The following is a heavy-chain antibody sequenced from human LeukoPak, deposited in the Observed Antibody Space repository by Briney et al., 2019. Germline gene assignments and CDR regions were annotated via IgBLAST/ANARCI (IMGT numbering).Heavy chain of an antibody. CDR3: TTDASYSSGWYQSYYFDY. CDR2: IKSKTDGGTT. CDR1: GFTFSNAW. V-gene: IGHV3-15*01. D-gene: IGHD6-19*01. Sequence: GGSLRLSCAASGFTFSNAWMSWVRQAPGKGLGWVGRIKSKTDGGTTDYAAPVKGRFTISRDDSKNTLYLQMNSLKTEDTAVYYCTTDASYSSGWYQSYYFDYWGQGTLVTVSS. J-gene: IGHJ4*02.